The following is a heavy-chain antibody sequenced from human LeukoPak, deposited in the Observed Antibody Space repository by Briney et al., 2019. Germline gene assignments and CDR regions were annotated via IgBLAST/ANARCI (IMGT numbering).Heavy chain of an antibody. CDR3: AKDGLIAVAGLFDY. CDR2: ISSSGSTI. CDR1: GFTFSDYY. Sequence: GGSLRLSCAASGFTFSDYYMSWIRQAPGKGLEWVSYISSSGSTIYYADSVKGRFTISRDNSKNTLYLQMNSLRAEDTAVYYCAKDGLIAVAGLFDYWGQGTLVTVSS. V-gene: IGHV3-11*01. J-gene: IGHJ4*02. D-gene: IGHD6-19*01.